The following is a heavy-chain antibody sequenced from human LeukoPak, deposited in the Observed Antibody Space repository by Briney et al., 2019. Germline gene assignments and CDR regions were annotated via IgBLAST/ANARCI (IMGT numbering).Heavy chain of an antibody. Sequence: EGSLRLSCVTSGFTFSNHGMNCVRQAPGKGLEWVSGSSSSGDINYYADYVKGRFTISRDNSKNTVYLEVISLTDEDTAFYYCAKDGGDGYTADAFDIWGQGTMVTVSS. CDR1: GFTFSNHG. J-gene: IGHJ3*02. CDR3: AKDGGDGYTADAFDI. V-gene: IGHV3-23*01. D-gene: IGHD5-24*01. CDR2: SSSSGDIN.